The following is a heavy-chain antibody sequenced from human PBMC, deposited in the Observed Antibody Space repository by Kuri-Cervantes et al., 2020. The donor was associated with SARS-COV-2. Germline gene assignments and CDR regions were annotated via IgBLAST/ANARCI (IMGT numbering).Heavy chain of an antibody. J-gene: IGHJ4*02. CDR2: INSDGSST. V-gene: IGHV3-74*01. D-gene: IGHD5-18*01. CDR3: ARVGRYSYGFDY. CDR1: GFTFSSYW. Sequence: GESLKISCGASGFTFSSYWMHWVRQAPGKGLVWVSRINSDGSSTSYADSVKGRFTISRDNAKNTLYLQMNSLRAEDTAVYYCARVGRYSYGFDYWGQGTLVTVSS.